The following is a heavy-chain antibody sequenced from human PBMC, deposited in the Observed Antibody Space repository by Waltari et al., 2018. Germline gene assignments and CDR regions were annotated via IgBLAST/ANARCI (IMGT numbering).Heavy chain of an antibody. CDR2: ISPDSNYI. J-gene: IGHJ6*02. CDR1: GFTLSSYS. CDR3: ARHLPYVTGVYYGLDV. V-gene: IGHV3-21*01. D-gene: IGHD1-1*01. Sequence: EVQLVESGGGLFKPGGSLRLSCAASGFTLSSYSMDWVRQAPGKGLGWVSSISPDSNYIYYPDSRKGRFTVSRDDAMNSLYLQMNSRRAEDTAVYYCARHLPYVTGVYYGLDVWGQWTTVTVA.